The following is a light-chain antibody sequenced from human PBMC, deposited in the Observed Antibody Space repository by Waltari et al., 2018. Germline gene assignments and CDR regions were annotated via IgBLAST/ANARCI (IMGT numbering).Light chain of an antibody. Sequence: IQVTQSPSSLSASVGDRVTITCRTSQSIRTGLDGYQQKPGKPPKLLIFAASALESGVPSRFSGSGSQTDFTLTIRSLQPEDFATYYCQQSYRAPQTFGGGTKVDMK. CDR3: QQSYRAPQT. J-gene: IGKJ4*01. V-gene: IGKV1-39*01. CDR2: AAS. CDR1: QSIRTG.